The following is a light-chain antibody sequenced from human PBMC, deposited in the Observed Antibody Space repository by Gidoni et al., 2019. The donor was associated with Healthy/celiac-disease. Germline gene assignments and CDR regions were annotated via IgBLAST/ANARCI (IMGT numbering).Light chain of an antibody. CDR3: QQYNNWPL. CDR1: QSVSSN. CDR2: GAS. V-gene: IGKV3-15*01. J-gene: IGKJ5*01. Sequence: EIVMTQSPATLSVSPGERATLPCRASQSVSSNLAWYQQKPGQAPRLLIYGASTRATGIPARFSGSGSGTEFTLTISSLQSEDFAVYYCQQYNNWPLFXXXTRLEIK.